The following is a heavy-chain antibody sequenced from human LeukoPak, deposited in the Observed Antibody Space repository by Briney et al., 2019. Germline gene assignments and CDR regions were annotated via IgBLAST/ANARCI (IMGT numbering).Heavy chain of an antibody. Sequence: GGSLRLSCAASGFTFSSCWMHWVRQVPGQGLVWVSHIDGDGRITNYGDSVKGRFTISRDNSKNTLYLQMNSLRAEDTAVYYCARDSPRTGPWGQGILVTVSS. J-gene: IGHJ5*02. CDR3: ARDSPRTGP. CDR1: GFTFSSCW. D-gene: IGHD1-1*01. V-gene: IGHV3-74*01. CDR2: IDGDGRIT.